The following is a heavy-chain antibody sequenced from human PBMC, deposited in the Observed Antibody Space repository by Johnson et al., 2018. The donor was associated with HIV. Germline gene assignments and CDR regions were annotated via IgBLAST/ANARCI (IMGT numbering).Heavy chain of an antibody. Sequence: QMQLVESGGGVVRPGRSLRLSCAACEFTFSRFAMHWVRQAPGKGLEWVAVISYDGSNKYYADSVKGRFTISRDNSKNTLYLQMNSLRAEDTAVYYCAREGFWGSGSYYNPDAFDIWGQGTMVTVSS. D-gene: IGHD3-10*01. V-gene: IGHV3-30-3*01. J-gene: IGHJ3*02. CDR3: AREGFWGSGSYYNPDAFDI. CDR2: ISYDGSNK. CDR1: EFTFSRFA.